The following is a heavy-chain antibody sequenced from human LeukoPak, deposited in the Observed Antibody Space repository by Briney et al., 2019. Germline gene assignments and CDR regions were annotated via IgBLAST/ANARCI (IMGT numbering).Heavy chain of an antibody. CDR1: GYTFTGHY. J-gene: IGHJ3*02. V-gene: IGHV1-2*02. Sequence: SVKVSCKASGYTFTGHYMYWVRQAPRQGLEWMGWINPNSGDTSYALDFQGRVTMTRDTSISTAYMELSRLTSDDTAVYYCARGGGQLLSGDAFDIWGQGTMVRVSS. CDR3: ARGGGQLLSGDAFDI. CDR2: INPNSGDT. D-gene: IGHD2-2*01.